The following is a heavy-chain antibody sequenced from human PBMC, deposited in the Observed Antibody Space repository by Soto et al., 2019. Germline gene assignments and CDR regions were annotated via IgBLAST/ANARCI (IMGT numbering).Heavy chain of an antibody. J-gene: IGHJ4*02. CDR3: ASKAGDLDY. CDR1: GGTFSSYT. Sequence: QVQLVQSGAEVKKPGSSVKVSCKASGGTFSSYTIRWVRQGPGQGLEWMGRIIPILGIANYAQKFQGRVTITADKSTSTAYMELSSLRSEDTAVYYCASKAGDLDYWGQGTLVTVSS. V-gene: IGHV1-69*02. CDR2: IIPILGIA.